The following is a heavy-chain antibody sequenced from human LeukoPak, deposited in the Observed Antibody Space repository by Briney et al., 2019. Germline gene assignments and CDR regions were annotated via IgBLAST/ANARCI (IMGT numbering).Heavy chain of an antibody. D-gene: IGHD3-16*01. CDR1: GGSISSYY. J-gene: IGHJ4*02. V-gene: IGHV4-59*01. CDR3: ARGGGSFDY. Sequence: PSETLSLTCTVSGGSISSYYWSWIRQPPGKGLEWIGYIYYSGSTNYNPSLKSRVTISVDTSKNQFSLKLSSVTAADTAVYYCARGGGSFDYWGQRTLVTVSS. CDR2: IYYSGST.